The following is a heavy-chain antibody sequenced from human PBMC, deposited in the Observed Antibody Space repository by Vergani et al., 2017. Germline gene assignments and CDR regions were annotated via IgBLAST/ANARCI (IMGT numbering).Heavy chain of an antibody. D-gene: IGHD3-22*01. Sequence: EVQLVESGGGLVQPGGSLRLSCAASGFTFSSYWMHWVRQAPGKGLVWVSRISSDGSSTTYADSVKGRFTISRDNAKNTLYLQMKSLRAEDTAVYYCARVXQYYYDSSGYYYFDYWGQGTLVTVSS. J-gene: IGHJ4*02. CDR1: GFTFSSYW. V-gene: IGHV3-74*01. CDR2: ISSDGSST. CDR3: ARVXQYYYDSSGYYYFDY.